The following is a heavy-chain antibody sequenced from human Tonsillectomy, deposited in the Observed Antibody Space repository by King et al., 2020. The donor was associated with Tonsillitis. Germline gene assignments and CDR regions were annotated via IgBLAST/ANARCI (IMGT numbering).Heavy chain of an antibody. CDR3: AKDHEGDFNF. Sequence: VQSGGSLRLSCAASGFPFRNYGMSWVRQAPGKGLEWIAIIYSGVSDSYYTASVKGRFTISRDNSKNMLYLKMTSLRAEDTAVYFCAKDHEGDFNFWGQGTLVTVSS. CDR2: IYSGVSDS. CDR1: GFPFRNYG. J-gene: IGHJ4*02. V-gene: IGHV3-23*03.